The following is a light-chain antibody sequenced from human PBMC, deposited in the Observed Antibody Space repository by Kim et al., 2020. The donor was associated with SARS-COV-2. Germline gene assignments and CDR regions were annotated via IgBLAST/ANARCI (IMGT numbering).Light chain of an antibody. V-gene: IGLV3-19*01. CDR1: SLRSYF. Sequence: VALGQTVRITCQGNSLRSYFATWYQQKPGQAPIVVIYGKNNRPSGIPDRFSGSSSGDTASLTITGTQAGDEADYYCNSRGSNDNVLFGGGTQLTVL. J-gene: IGLJ2*01. CDR2: GKN. CDR3: NSRGSNDNVL.